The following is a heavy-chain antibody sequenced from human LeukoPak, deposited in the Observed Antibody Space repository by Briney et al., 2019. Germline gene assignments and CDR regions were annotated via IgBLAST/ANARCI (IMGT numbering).Heavy chain of an antibody. Sequence: PGGSLRLSCAASGFTFSSYSMNSVCQAPGEGLEWGSTIYSDDRTYYAASVKGRFTISRGNSKNQLFLKMNSLRAEDTAVYYCVKNYYGSGITTDYWGQGMLVTVSS. CDR1: GFTFSSYS. CDR2: IYSDDRT. J-gene: IGHJ4*02. D-gene: IGHD3-10*01. V-gene: IGHV3-53*01. CDR3: VKNYYGSGITTDY.